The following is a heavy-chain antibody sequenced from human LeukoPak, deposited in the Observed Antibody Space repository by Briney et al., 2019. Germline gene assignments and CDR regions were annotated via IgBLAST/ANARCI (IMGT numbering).Heavy chain of an antibody. CDR3: AKESRGYCSGGSCYSGVYYYHMDV. Sequence: GGSLRLSCAASGFNLSNYGIHWVRQAPGKGLEWVAFTRYDGSNKYYADSVKGRFTISRDNSKSTLYLQMNSLRAEDTAVYYCAKESRGYCSGGSCYSGVYYYHMDVWGKGATVTISS. V-gene: IGHV3-30*02. CDR1: GFNLSNYG. D-gene: IGHD2-15*01. J-gene: IGHJ6*03. CDR2: TRYDGSNK.